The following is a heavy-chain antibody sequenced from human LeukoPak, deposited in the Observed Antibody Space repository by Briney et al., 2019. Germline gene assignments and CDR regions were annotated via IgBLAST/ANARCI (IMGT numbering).Heavy chain of an antibody. CDR2: ISGSGGST. J-gene: IGHJ4*02. D-gene: IGHD6-6*01. V-gene: IGHV3-23*01. CDR1: GFTFSSYA. Sequence: PGGSLRLSSAASGFTFSSYAMSWVRQAPGKGLEWVSAISGSGGSTYYADSVKGRFTISRDNSKNTLYLQMNSLRAEDTAVYYCAKDSWGKYSSSSGFDYWGQGTLVTVSS. CDR3: AKDSWGKYSSSSGFDY.